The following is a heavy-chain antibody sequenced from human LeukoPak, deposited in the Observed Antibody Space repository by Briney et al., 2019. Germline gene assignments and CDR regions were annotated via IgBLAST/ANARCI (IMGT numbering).Heavy chain of an antibody. J-gene: IGHJ6*02. V-gene: IGHV4-59*01. CDR2: IYYSGST. CDR1: GGSISSYY. CDR3: ARVPYYYYGMDV. Sequence: SETLSLTCTVSGGSISSYYWSWIQQPPGKGLEWIGYIYYSGSTNYNPSLKSRVTISVDTSKNQFSLKLSSVTAADTAVYYCARVPYYYYGMDVWGQGTTVTVSS.